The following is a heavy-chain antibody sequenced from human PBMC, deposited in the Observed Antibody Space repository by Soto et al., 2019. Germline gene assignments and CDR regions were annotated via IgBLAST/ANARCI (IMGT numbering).Heavy chain of an antibody. Sequence: QVQLQESGPRLVRPSQTLSLTCNVSGESISSGGYYWSWIRHHPGKGLEWIGYIYDSESAYYNPSLKSRVIISMDTSKNHFAMRLSSVTAADTAVYYCERASSSSSAADYWGQGTLVTVSS. J-gene: IGHJ4*02. V-gene: IGHV4-31*03. CDR3: ERASSSSSAADY. D-gene: IGHD6-6*01. CDR1: GESISSGGYY. CDR2: IYDSESA.